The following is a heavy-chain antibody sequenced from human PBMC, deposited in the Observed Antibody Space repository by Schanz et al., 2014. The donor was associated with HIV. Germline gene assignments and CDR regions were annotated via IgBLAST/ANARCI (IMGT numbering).Heavy chain of an antibody. CDR1: GFTFSNYA. V-gene: IGHV3-33*01. D-gene: IGHD5-18*01. CDR2: IWYDGSYK. J-gene: IGHJ4*02. Sequence: QVQLVESGGGVVQPGRSLRLSCAASGFTFSNYAMHWVRQAPGKGLEWVAVIWYDGSYKYYADSVKGRFTISRDNPKTSLYLQMSSLRAEDTAVYYCAREGATGYITYWGQGTLVTVSS. CDR3: AREGATGYITY.